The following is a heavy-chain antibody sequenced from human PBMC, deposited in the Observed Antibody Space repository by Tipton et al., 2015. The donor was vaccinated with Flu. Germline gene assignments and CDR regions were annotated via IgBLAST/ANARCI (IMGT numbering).Heavy chain of an antibody. CDR3: ARGPRGDTAMVSLGY. D-gene: IGHD5-18*01. CDR2: ISHGGGT. CDR1: GGSISSYY. V-gene: IGHV4-38-2*02. J-gene: IGHJ4*01. Sequence: TLSLTCTVSGGSISSYYWGWVRQPPGKGLEWIGSISHGGGTYTNPSLKGRVVLSVDASMSKNEFSLTMTSVTASDTAVYYCARGPRGDTAMVSLGYWGPGILVTVSS.